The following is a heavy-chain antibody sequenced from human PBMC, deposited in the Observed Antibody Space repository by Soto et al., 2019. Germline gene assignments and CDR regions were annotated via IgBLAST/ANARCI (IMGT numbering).Heavy chain of an antibody. Sequence: SETLSLTCTVSGGSISSGGYYWSWIRQHPGKGLEWIGYIYYSGSTYYNPSLKSRVTISVDTSKNQFSLKLSSVTAADTAVYYCARGGYSGYDAPTLLDVWGKGTTVTVSS. CDR2: IYYSGST. CDR1: GGSISSGGYY. J-gene: IGHJ6*04. CDR3: ARGGYSGYDAPTLLDV. V-gene: IGHV4-31*03. D-gene: IGHD5-12*01.